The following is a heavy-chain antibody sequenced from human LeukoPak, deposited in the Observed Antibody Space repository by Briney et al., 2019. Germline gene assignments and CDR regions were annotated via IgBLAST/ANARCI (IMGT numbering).Heavy chain of an antibody. CDR1: GFTFSSYS. V-gene: IGHV3-21*01. D-gene: IGHD6-19*01. CDR2: ISSSSSYI. Sequence: GGSLRLSCAASGFTFSSYSMNWVRQAPGKGLGWVSSISSSSSYIYYADSVKGRFTISRDNAKNSLYLQMNSLRAEDTAVYYCARDRSPYSSGWFKDAFDIWGQGTMVTVSS. CDR3: ARDRSPYSSGWFKDAFDI. J-gene: IGHJ3*02.